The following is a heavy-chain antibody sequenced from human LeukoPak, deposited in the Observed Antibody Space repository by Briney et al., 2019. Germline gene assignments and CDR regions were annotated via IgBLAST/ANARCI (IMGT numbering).Heavy chain of an antibody. J-gene: IGHJ4*02. D-gene: IGHD1-26*01. Sequence: GGSLRLSCAASGFTFSIYSMNWVRQAPGKGVEGVSHITASGTAMFYADSVKGRFTISRDNAKNSLYLQMNSLRDEDAAVYYCASSGSYRFDYWGQGTLVTVSS. V-gene: IGHV3-48*02. CDR1: GFTFSIYS. CDR2: ITASGTAM. CDR3: ASSGSYRFDY.